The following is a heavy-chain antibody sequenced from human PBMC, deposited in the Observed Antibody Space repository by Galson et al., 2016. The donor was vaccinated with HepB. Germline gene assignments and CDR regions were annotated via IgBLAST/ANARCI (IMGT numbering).Heavy chain of an antibody. J-gene: IGHJ4*02. CDR1: GFTFSSSG. D-gene: IGHD4-17*01. CDR3: AKGEGLGYLDDSRDYTSFAC. CDR2: ISYDGSHH. V-gene: IGHV3-30*18. Sequence: SLRLSCAVSGFTFSSSGMHWVRQAPGKGLEWVAVISYDGSHHYYRDSVEGRFTVSRDNSKNTLYLQMNSLRSEDTAVYFCAKGEGLGYLDDSRDYTSFACWGQGTLVTVSS.